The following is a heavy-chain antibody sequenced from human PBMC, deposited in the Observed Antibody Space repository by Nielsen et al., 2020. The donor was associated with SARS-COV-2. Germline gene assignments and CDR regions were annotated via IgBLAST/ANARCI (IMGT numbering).Heavy chain of an antibody. CDR3: ASGVVVVPALDYYYYGMDV. CDR2: INTNTGNP. J-gene: IGHJ6*04. CDR1: GYTFTSDA. D-gene: IGHD2-2*01. Sequence: ASVKVSCKASGYTFTSDAMNWVRQAPGQGLEWMGWINTNTGNPTYAQGFTGRFVFSLDTSVSTAYLQISSLKAEDTAVYYCASGVVVVPALDYYYYGMDVWGKGTTVTVSS. V-gene: IGHV7-4-1*02.